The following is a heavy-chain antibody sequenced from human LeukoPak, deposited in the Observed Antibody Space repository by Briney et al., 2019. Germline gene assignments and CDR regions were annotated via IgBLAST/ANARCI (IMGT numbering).Heavy chain of an antibody. CDR3: ARPAGYYYYYMDV. CDR2: IYYIGST. CDR1: GGSINSYY. D-gene: IGHD6-19*01. V-gene: IGHV4-59*12. J-gene: IGHJ6*03. Sequence: SETLSLTCTVSGGSINSYYWSWIRQPPGKGLEWIGYIYYIGSTNYNPSLKSRVTISVDTSKNQFSLKLSSVTAADTAVYYCARPAGYYYYYMDVWGKGTTVTISS.